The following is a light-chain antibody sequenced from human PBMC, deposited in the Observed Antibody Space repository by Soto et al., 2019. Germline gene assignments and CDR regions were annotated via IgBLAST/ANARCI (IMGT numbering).Light chain of an antibody. V-gene: IGLV2-14*01. J-gene: IGLJ3*02. CDR2: EDD. CDR3: CSYTKANTGV. CDR1: SSDINSYKF. Sequence: QSALTQPASVSASPGQSITTSCTGSSSDINSYKFVSWYQVLPGKAPQLIIYEDDYRPPEISSRFSASKSGNTASLTISGVQLEDDSHYFCCSYTKANTGVFGGGTKLTVL.